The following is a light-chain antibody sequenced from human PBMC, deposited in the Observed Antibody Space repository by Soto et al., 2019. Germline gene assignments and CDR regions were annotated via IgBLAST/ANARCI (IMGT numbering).Light chain of an antibody. CDR1: SSDVGGYNY. CDR2: EVS. V-gene: IGLV2-14*01. Sequence: QSVLTQPASVSGSPGQSITISCTGTSSDVGGYNYVSWYQQHPGRAPKLIIFEVSNRPSGVSDRFSGSKSDNTASLTISGLPAEDEADYYCNSYTSRATGVFGGGTKLTVL. CDR3: NSYTSRATGV. J-gene: IGLJ2*01.